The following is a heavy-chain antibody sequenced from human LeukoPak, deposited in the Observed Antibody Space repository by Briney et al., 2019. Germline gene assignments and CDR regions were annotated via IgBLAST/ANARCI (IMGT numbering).Heavy chain of an antibody. CDR1: GFTFTTYA. D-gene: IGHD3-10*01. Sequence: GGSLRLSCAASGFTFTTYAMSWVRQAPGRGLEWVSAISNSGGSTYYADSVKGRFTISRDHSKNTLYLQINSLRAEDTAIYYCARRGYGSGSYYFDYWGQGTLVTVSS. V-gene: IGHV3-23*01. CDR2: ISNSGGST. J-gene: IGHJ4*02. CDR3: ARRGYGSGSYYFDY.